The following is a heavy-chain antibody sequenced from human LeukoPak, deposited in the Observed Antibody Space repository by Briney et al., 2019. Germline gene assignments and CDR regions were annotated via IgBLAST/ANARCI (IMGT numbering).Heavy chain of an antibody. Sequence: GGSLRLSCTVSGFTFSSYWMTWVRQAPGKGLEWVANIRQDESEKYYADSVKGRFTISRDNAKNSLYLQMNSLRAEDTAVYYCARDSGTAYCYASGTYYYDAFDFWGQGTTVTVSS. CDR1: GFTFSSYW. CDR3: ARDSGTAYCYASGTYYYDAFDF. J-gene: IGHJ3*01. V-gene: IGHV3-7*01. CDR2: IRQDESEK. D-gene: IGHD3-10*01.